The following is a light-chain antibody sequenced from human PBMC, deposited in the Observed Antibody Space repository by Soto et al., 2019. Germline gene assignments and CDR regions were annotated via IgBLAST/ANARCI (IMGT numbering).Light chain of an antibody. V-gene: IGLV2-14*03. CDR2: DVG. CDR3: SSYTTSTTLI. J-gene: IGLJ2*01. CDR1: SSDVGRYKL. Sequence: QSALTQPASVSGSPGQSITISCTGTSSDVGRYKLVSWYQQHPGKAPKLMIYDVGNRPSGVSNRFSGSKSGNTASLTISGLQAEDEADYYCSSYTTSTTLIFGGGTQLTVL.